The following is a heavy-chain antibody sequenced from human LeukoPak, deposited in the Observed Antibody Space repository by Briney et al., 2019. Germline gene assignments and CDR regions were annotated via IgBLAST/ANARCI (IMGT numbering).Heavy chain of an antibody. V-gene: IGHV1-8*01. CDR1: GYTFTSYD. CDR3: ARDTRLASYYDLYYFDY. D-gene: IGHD3-3*01. CDR2: MNPNSGNT. J-gene: IGHJ4*02. Sequence: ATVKVSCKASGYTFTSYDINWVRQATGQGLEWMGWMNPNSGNTGYAQKFQGRVTMTRNTSISTAYMELSSLRSEDTAVYYCARDTRLASYYDLYYFDYWGQGTLVTVSS.